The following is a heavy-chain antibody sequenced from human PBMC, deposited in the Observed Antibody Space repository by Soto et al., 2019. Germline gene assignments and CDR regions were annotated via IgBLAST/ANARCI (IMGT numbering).Heavy chain of an antibody. V-gene: IGHV4-31*03. CDR1: GVSISSGVYY. J-gene: IGHJ5*02. Sequence: PSETLSLTCTVSGVSISSGVYYWSWIRQHPGKGLEWIGYIYYSGSTYYNPSLKSRVTISVDTSKNQFSLKLSSVTAADTAVYYCARDYGDYGKDWFDPWGQGTLVTVSS. CDR2: IYYSGST. D-gene: IGHD4-17*01. CDR3: ARDYGDYGKDWFDP.